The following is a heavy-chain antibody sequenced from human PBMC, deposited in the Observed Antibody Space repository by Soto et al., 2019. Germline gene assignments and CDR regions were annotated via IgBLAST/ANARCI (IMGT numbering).Heavy chain of an antibody. D-gene: IGHD1-1*01. CDR3: ARINWNVVDYYYYYMDV. V-gene: IGHV4-39*01. CDR1: GGSISSSSYY. J-gene: IGHJ6*03. Sequence: SETLSLTCTVSGGSISSSSYYWGWIRQPPGKGLEWIGGIYYSGSTYYNPSLKSRVTISVDTSKNQFSLKLSSVTAADTAVYYCARINWNVVDYYYYYMDVWGKGTTVTVSS. CDR2: IYYSGST.